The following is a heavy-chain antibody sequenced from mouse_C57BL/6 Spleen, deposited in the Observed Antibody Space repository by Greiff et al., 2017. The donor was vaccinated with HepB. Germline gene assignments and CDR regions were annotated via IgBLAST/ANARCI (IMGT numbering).Heavy chain of an antibody. Sequence: EVQLQQSVAELVRPGASVKLSCTASGFNIKNTYMHWVKQRPEQGLEWIGRIDPANGNTKYAPKFQGKATITADTSSNTAYLQLSSLTSEDTAIYSGALYYDYEKGFDYWGQGTTLTVSS. J-gene: IGHJ2*01. D-gene: IGHD2-4*01. V-gene: IGHV14-3*01. CDR1: GFNIKNTY. CDR3: ALYYDYEKGFDY. CDR2: IDPANGNT.